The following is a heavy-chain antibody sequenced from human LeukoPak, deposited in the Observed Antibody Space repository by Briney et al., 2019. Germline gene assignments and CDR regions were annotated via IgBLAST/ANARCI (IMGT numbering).Heavy chain of an antibody. V-gene: IGHV3-30*04. Sequence: PGGSLRLSCAASGFTFSNYVMHWVRQAPGKGLEWVAVISYDGSNKYYADSVKGRFTISRDNSKNTLYLQMNSLRAEDTAVYYCAKEGGSYPSSYYYMDVWGKGTTVTISS. CDR2: ISYDGSNK. J-gene: IGHJ6*03. CDR1: GFTFSNYV. D-gene: IGHD1-26*01. CDR3: AKEGGSYPSSYYYMDV.